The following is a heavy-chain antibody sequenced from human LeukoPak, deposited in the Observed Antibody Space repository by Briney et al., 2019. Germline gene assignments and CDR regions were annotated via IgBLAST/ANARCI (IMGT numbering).Heavy chain of an antibody. CDR3: ARLGYCSGGSCSNFDY. CDR2: TYYRSKWYN. V-gene: IGHV6-1*01. D-gene: IGHD2-15*01. Sequence: SQTLSLTFAISGDSVSSNSAAWNWIRQSPSRGLEWLGRTYYRSKWYNDYAVSVKSRITINPDTSKNQFSLQLNSVTPEDTAVYYCARLGYCSGGSCSNFDYWGQGTLVTVSS. CDR1: GDSVSSNSAA. J-gene: IGHJ4*02.